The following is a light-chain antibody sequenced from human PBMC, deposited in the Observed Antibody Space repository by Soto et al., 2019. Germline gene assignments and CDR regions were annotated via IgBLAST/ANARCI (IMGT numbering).Light chain of an antibody. Sequence: EIVFTQSPATLSLSPGERATLSCRASQSVHNYLAWYQPKPGQAPRLLIYGASTRAAGIPARVSGRGAGTDCTLTISRLEPEDVSVDDCQQYGSSTLTFGGGTKVDIK. CDR1: QSVHNY. J-gene: IGKJ4*01. V-gene: IGKV3-20*01. CDR3: QQYGSSTLT. CDR2: GAS.